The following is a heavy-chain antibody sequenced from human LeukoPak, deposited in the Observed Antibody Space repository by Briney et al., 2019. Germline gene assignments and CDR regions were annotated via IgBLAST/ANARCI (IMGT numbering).Heavy chain of an antibody. V-gene: IGHV4-59*08. J-gene: IGHJ6*02. Sequence: SETLSLTCTVSGGSISSYYWSWIRQPPGKGLEWIGYIYYSGSTNYNPSLKSRVTISVDTSKNQFSLKLSSVTAADTAMYYCAAAPDHSSSDYYGMDVWGQGTTVTVSS. D-gene: IGHD6-13*01. CDR2: IYYSGST. CDR1: GGSISSYY. CDR3: AAAPDHSSSDYYGMDV.